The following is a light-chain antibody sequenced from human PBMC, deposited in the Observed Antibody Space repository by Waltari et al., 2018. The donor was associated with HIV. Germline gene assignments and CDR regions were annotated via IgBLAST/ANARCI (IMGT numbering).Light chain of an antibody. CDR1: TSTFGKKI. CDR2: AIN. Sequence: QSVLTQPPSVSGTPGQRVTISCSGNTSTFGKKIVNWYQKFPRVAPKVHRYAINQRPSRVPDRFTGSKSGPSASLVISGLQSEDESHYYCSAWIDTLNGLIFGGGTKLTVL. CDR3: SAWIDTLNGLI. J-gene: IGLJ2*01. V-gene: IGLV1-44*01.